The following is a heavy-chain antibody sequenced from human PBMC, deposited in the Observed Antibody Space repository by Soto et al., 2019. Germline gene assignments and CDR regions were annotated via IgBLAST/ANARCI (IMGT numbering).Heavy chain of an antibody. CDR1: GFTFSSYA. CDR3: VKAVAAAGNDAFDI. D-gene: IGHD6-13*01. V-gene: IGHV3-64D*09. J-gene: IGHJ3*02. CDR2: ISSNGGST. Sequence: GGSLRLSCSASGFTFSSYAMHWVRQAPGKGLEYVSAISSNGGSTYYADSVKGRFTITRDNSKNTLYLQMSSLSAEDSAVDYCVKAVAAAGNDAFDIWGQGTMVTVSS.